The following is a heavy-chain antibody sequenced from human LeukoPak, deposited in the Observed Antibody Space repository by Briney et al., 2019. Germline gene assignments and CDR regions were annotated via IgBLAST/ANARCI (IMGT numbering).Heavy chain of an antibody. CDR1: GFTFSDYY. CDR2: ISSRGSTI. CDR3: ASLYYYASSGYPSY. V-gene: IGHV3-11*01. D-gene: IGHD3-22*01. J-gene: IGHJ4*02. Sequence: PGGSLRLSCAASGFTFSDYYMRWVRQAAGKGMEWVSYISSRGSTISYAASVKGRFTISSDNAKNSLSLQMNSLRAEDTAVYYCASLYYYASSGYPSYWGQGTLVTVSS.